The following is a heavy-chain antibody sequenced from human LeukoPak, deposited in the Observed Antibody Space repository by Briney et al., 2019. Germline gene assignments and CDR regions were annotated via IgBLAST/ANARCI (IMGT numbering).Heavy chain of an antibody. CDR3: ARIEDRDAAFDS. Sequence: PGGSLRLSCAVSGFTFSSYWMHWVRQVPGEGLMWVARTNTDGRTTTYADSVKGRFTISRDNAKNMVYLQMNSLRVEDTAVYYCARIEDRDAAFDSWGQGTLVTVSS. CDR2: TNTDGRTT. V-gene: IGHV3-74*01. J-gene: IGHJ4*02. D-gene: IGHD2-2*01. CDR1: GFTFSSYW.